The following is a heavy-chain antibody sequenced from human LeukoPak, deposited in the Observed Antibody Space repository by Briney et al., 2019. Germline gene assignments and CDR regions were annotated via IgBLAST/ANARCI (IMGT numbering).Heavy chain of an antibody. D-gene: IGHD1-26*01. V-gene: IGHV4-38-2*01. CDR1: GYSISSGYY. Sequence: SETPSLTCAVSGYSISSGYYWGWIRQPPGKGLEWIGSIYHSGSTYYNPSLKSRVTISVDTSKNQFSLKLSSVTAADTAFYYCASQGHHGKIVGTTLSYFYMDVWGKGTTVTVSS. CDR3: ASQGHHGKIVGTTLSYFYMDV. J-gene: IGHJ6*03. CDR2: IYHSGST.